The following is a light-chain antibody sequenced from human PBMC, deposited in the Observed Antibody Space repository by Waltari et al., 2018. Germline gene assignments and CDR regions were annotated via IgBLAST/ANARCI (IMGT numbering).Light chain of an antibody. CDR1: QAISNY. Sequence: DIQMTQSPSSLSASVGDRVTITCRASQAISNYLAWYQQNPGRVPKLLIYAASTLQSGVPSRFSGSGSGTDSTLTISSLQPEDVATYYCQKYNSVPWTFGQGTKVEIK. J-gene: IGKJ1*01. V-gene: IGKV1-27*01. CDR2: AAS. CDR3: QKYNSVPWT.